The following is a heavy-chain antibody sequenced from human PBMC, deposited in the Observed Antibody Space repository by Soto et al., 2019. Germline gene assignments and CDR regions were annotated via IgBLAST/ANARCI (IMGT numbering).Heavy chain of an antibody. Sequence: SLRLSCAASGFTFSSYEMNWVRRAPGKGLEWVSYISSSGSTIHYGDSVKGRFTISRDNAKNSLYLQMNSLRAEDTAVYYCARDGRFGELLFDYWGQGALVTVSS. V-gene: IGHV3-48*03. CDR1: GFTFSSYE. CDR3: ARDGRFGELLFDY. CDR2: ISSSGSTI. D-gene: IGHD3-10*01. J-gene: IGHJ4*02.